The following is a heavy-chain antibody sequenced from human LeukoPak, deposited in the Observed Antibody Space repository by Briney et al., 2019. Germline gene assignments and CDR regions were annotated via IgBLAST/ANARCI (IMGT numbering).Heavy chain of an antibody. CDR1: GFTFSSYA. J-gene: IGHJ6*02. Sequence: GGSLRLSCAASGFTFSSYAMSWVRQAPGKGLEWVSAISGSGGGTYYADSVKGRFTISRDNSKNTLYLQMNSLRAEDTAVYYCARKLNPYSSSWYAYYYYGMDVWGQGTTVTVSS. D-gene: IGHD6-13*01. V-gene: IGHV3-23*01. CDR2: ISGSGGGT. CDR3: ARKLNPYSSSWYAYYYYGMDV.